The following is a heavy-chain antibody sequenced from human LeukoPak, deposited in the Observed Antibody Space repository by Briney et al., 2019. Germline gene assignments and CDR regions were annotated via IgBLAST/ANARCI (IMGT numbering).Heavy chain of an antibody. CDR3: ARTTSAWSPMAFDI. V-gene: IGHV3-30*03. D-gene: IGHD1-1*01. CDR2: IASGGNME. Sequence: GGSLRLSCAAFGFTFINYGMHWVRQAPDKGLEWVAVIASGGNMENYAASVRGRFTISRDNSKNTLYLQMNSLRPEDTALYYCARTTSAWSPMAFDIWGQGTMVTVSS. CDR1: GFTFINYG. J-gene: IGHJ3*02.